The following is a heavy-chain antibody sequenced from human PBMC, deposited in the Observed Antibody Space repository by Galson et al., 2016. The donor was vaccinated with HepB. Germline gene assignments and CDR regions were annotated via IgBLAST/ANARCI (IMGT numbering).Heavy chain of an antibody. J-gene: IGHJ2*01. Sequence: SLRLSCAASRFIFSDHDMHWVRQVTGKGLEWVSGIGYAGDTHYPDSVKGRFSISKDDAKSSLYLQMYSLRVEDTAVYYCARAVGAAVGYFDLWGRGALVTVSS. CDR3: ARAVGAAVGYFDL. D-gene: IGHD2-15*01. CDR1: RFIFSDHD. V-gene: IGHV3-13*04. CDR2: IGYAGDT.